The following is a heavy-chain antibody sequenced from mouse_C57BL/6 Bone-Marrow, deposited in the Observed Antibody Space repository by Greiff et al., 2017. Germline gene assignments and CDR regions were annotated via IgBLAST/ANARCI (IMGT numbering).Heavy chain of an antibody. D-gene: IGHD4-1*01. CDR3: ARANWEVDY. CDR1: GYAFSSSW. Sequence: QVQLQQSGPELVKPGASVKISCKASGYAFSSSWMNWVKQRPGKGLEWIGRIYPGDGDTNYNGKFKGKATLTAYKSSSTADMQLSSLTSEDSAVYFCARANWEVDYWGQGTTLTVSS. CDR2: IYPGDGDT. V-gene: IGHV1-82*01. J-gene: IGHJ2*01.